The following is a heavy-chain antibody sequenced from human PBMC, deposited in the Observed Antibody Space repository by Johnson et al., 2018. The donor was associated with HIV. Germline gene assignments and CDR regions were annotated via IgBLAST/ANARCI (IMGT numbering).Heavy chain of an antibody. CDR2: IRWNSGSI. CDR3: ARVTRYNWNSDAFDI. Sequence: QLVESGGGLVQPGRSLRLSCAASGFTFDDYAIHWVRHAPGQGLEWVSGIRWNSGSISYADPVKGRFTISRDNAKNSLYLQMNSLRAEETALYYCARVTRYNWNSDAFDIWGQGTMVTVSS. V-gene: IGHV3-9*01. J-gene: IGHJ3*02. CDR1: GFTFDDYA. D-gene: IGHD1-1*01.